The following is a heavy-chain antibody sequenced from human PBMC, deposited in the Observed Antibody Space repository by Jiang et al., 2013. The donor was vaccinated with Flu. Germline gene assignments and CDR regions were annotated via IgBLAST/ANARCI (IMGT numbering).Heavy chain of an antibody. J-gene: IGHJ4*02. CDR3: ARDDAANPRALVY. CDR2: IYCTGTT. Sequence: GLVKPSETLSLTCTVSGGSISSYHWTWIRQPPGKGLEWIGHIYCTGTTEYNPSLKSRVAISMNTSKTQFSLNLRSVTAADTAVYYCARDDAANPRALVYWGQGTLVTVSS. CDR1: GGSISSYH. V-gene: IGHV4-59*01. D-gene: IGHD4/OR15-4a*01.